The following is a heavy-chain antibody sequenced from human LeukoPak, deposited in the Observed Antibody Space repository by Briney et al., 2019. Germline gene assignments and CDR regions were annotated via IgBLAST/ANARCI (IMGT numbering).Heavy chain of an antibody. V-gene: IGHV3-74*01. CDR3: LTIVETPIDAFDI. CDR1: GFTFSKYW. CDR2: INPDDKST. Sequence: QAGGSLRLSCAASGFTFSKYWLHWVRQPPGRGLVWLARINPDDKSTSYADSVKGRFTISIDDAKETLFLQMNSLTAEDTAVYYCLTIVETPIDAFDIWGQGAMVTVSS. J-gene: IGHJ3*02. D-gene: IGHD4-23*01.